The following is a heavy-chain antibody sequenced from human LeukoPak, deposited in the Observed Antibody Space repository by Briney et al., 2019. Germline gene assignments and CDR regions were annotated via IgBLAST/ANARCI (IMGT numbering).Heavy chain of an antibody. J-gene: IGHJ4*02. V-gene: IGHV5-51*01. Sequence: GESLKISCKGSGYSFTNYWIGWVRQMPGKGLEYMGIIYPGDSDTRYSPSFQGQVTISADKSTNTAYLQWSSLKASDTAMYYCARPESGSSYGYYTYWGQGTLVTVSS. D-gene: IGHD5-18*01. CDR3: ARPESGSSYGYYTY. CDR1: GYSFTNYW. CDR2: IYPGDSDT.